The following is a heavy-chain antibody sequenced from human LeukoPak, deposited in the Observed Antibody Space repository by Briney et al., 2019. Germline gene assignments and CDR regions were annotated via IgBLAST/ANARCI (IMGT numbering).Heavy chain of an antibody. CDR3: ARPYSSGWYGVFNY. CDR1: GFTFSTYW. Sequence: GGSLRLSCAVSGFTFSTYWMSWVRQAPGKGLEWVANMKQDGNEEYYVDSVKGRFTISRDNAKNSLYLQMNSLRDEDTAVYYCARPYSSGWYGVFNYWGQGTLVTVSS. V-gene: IGHV3-7*05. J-gene: IGHJ4*02. CDR2: MKQDGNEE. D-gene: IGHD6-19*01.